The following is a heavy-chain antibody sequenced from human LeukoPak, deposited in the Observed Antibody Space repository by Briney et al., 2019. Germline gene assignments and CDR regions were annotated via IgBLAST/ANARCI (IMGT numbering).Heavy chain of an antibody. CDR3: ARETYYDFWSGYYSSYYFDY. V-gene: IGHV4-4*07. J-gene: IGHJ4*02. CDR1: GGSISSYY. D-gene: IGHD3-3*01. CDR2: IYTSGST. Sequence: PSETLSLTCTVFGGSISSYYWSWIRQPAGQGLGWIWRIYTSGSTTYNPSLKSRVTMSVDTSKNQFSLKLRSVTAADTAVYYCARETYYDFWSGYYSSYYFDYWGQGTLVTVSS.